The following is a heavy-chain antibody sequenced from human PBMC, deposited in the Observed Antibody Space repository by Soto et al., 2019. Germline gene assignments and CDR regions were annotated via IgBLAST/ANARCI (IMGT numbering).Heavy chain of an antibody. CDR3: ATAPGIVVVVAANY. V-gene: IGHV3-23*01. CDR2: ISGSGGST. Sequence: GGSLRLSCAASGFTFSSYAMSWVRQAPGKGLEWVSAISGSGGSTYYADSVKGRFTISRDNSKNTLYLQMNSLRAEDTAVYYCATAPGIVVVVAANYWGQGTLVTVSS. J-gene: IGHJ4*02. CDR1: GFTFSSYA. D-gene: IGHD2-15*01.